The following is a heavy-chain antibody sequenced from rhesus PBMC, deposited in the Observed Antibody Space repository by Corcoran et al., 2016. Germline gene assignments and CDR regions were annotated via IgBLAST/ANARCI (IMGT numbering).Heavy chain of an antibody. CDR2: ISGSGGST. Sequence: QVQLQESGPGLVKPSETLSLTCAVSGGSISSNYWSWIRQPPGKGLDWIGRISGSGGSTDDTPSLKSRVTISTEPSKNRFSLKLSSVTAADTAVYYCARDGAVLQYLDWLLFDYWGQGVLVTVSS. CDR1: GGSISSNY. CDR3: ARDGAVLQYLDWLLFDY. J-gene: IGHJ4*01. D-gene: IGHD3-3*01. V-gene: IGHV4-173*01.